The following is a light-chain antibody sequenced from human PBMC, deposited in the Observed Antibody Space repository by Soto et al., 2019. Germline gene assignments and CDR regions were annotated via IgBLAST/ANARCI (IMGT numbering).Light chain of an antibody. CDR3: QQYNSPPPWT. J-gene: IGKJ1*01. V-gene: IGKV1-33*01. Sequence: DLQMTQSPSSLSASIGDRITISCQASHDITNYLNWYQQKPGKAPKLLIYDASNLEAGVPSRFSGSGPGTYFTSTINDLRPEDITTYYCQQYNSPPPWTFGQGTKVKI. CDR1: HDITNY. CDR2: DAS.